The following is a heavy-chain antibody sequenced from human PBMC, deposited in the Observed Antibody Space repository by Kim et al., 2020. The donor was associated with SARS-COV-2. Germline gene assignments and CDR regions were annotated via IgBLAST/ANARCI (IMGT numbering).Heavy chain of an antibody. D-gene: IGHD1-26*01. Sequence: ASVKVSCKVSGYTLTELSMHWVRQAPGKGLEWMGGFDPEDGETIYAQKFQGRVTMTEDTSTDTAYMELSSLRSEYTAVYYCATAPVVVGATLSDYYYYGMDVWGQGTPVTVSS. V-gene: IGHV1-24*01. J-gene: IGHJ6*02. CDR1: GYTLTELS. CDR3: ATAPVVVGATLSDYYYYGMDV. CDR2: FDPEDGET.